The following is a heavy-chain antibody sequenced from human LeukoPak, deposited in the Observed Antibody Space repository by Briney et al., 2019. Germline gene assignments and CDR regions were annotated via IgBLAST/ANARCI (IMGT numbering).Heavy chain of an antibody. CDR2: INPNSGGT. Sequence: ASVKVSCKASGGTFSSYAISWVRQAPGQGLEWMGWINPNSGGTNYAQKFQGRVTMARDTSISTAYMELSRLRSDDTAVYYCARGAEAETSPLDFWGQGTLVIVS. CDR1: GGTFSSYA. D-gene: IGHD6-13*01. J-gene: IGHJ4*02. CDR3: ARGAEAETSPLDF. V-gene: IGHV1-2*02.